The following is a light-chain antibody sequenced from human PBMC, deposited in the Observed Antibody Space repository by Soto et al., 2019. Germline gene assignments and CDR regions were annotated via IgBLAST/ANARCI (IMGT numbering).Light chain of an antibody. J-gene: IGLJ1*01. V-gene: IGLV2-8*01. CDR2: EVV. CDR3: KSYAGSNTYV. Sequence: QSVLTQPPSASGSPGQSVTISCTGSKNDIGVYDFVSWYQHHPGKAPSLIIYEVVQRPSGVPDRFSGSKSGNTASLPVSGLQAADEADYFCKSYAGSNTYVFGSGTQVSVL. CDR1: KNDIGVYDF.